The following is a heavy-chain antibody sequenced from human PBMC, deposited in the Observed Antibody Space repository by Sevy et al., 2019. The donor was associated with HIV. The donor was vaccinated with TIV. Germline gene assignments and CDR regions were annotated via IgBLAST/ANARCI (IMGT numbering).Heavy chain of an antibody. CDR2: IIPIFGTT. Sequence: ASVKVSCKASGGTFSSSAITWVRQAPGQGLEWMGGIIPIFGTTNYAQNFQGRVTITADESTSTAYMELSSLRSEDTAVYYCARPSDTSALFKWAFDIWGPGTMVTVSS. V-gene: IGHV1-69*13. D-gene: IGHD3-22*01. J-gene: IGHJ3*02. CDR3: ARPSDTSALFKWAFDI. CDR1: GGTFSSSA.